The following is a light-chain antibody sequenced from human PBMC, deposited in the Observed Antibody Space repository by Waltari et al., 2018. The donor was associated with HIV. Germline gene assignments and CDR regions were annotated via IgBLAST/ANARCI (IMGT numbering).Light chain of an antibody. CDR1: SSDLGSYDL. Sequence: ARAQPPSVSGSPGQSITIPCTGTSSDLGSYDLVSWYQQHPCKAPQVMIYKVSKRPSGVSNRFSGSKSGNTASLIISGLQAEDEADYYCCSYASGSTFVFGTGTKVTVL. CDR3: CSYASGSTFV. CDR2: KVS. J-gene: IGLJ1*01. V-gene: IGLV2-23*02.